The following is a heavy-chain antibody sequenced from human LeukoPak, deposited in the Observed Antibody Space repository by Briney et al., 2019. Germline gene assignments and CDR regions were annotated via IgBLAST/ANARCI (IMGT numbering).Heavy chain of an antibody. J-gene: IGHJ6*03. V-gene: IGHV3-53*01. CDR3: ARDGYGNNYMDV. Sequence: PGGSLRLSCAASGFSVSSNFMSWVRQAPGKGLEWVSVIYSGGTTCYADSVKGRFTISRDNSKNTLSLQMNNLRAEDTAVYYCARDGYGNNYMDVWGKGTTVTVSS. CDR2: IYSGGTT. D-gene: IGHD1/OR15-1a*01. CDR1: GFSVSSNF.